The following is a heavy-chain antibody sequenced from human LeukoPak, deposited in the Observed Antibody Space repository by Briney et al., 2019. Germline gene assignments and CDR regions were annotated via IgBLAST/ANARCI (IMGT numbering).Heavy chain of an antibody. CDR3: ARAPAMPIRFDP. V-gene: IGHV1-3*04. Sequence: ASVKVSCKASGYTFTNYAMHWVRQAPGQRLEWMGWINTGNGNTEYSQKFQGRVTITRDTSASIVYMELSSLRSEDTAVYYCARAPAMPIRFDPWGQGTLVTVSS. CDR1: GYTFTNYA. D-gene: IGHD2-2*01. J-gene: IGHJ5*02. CDR2: INTGNGNT.